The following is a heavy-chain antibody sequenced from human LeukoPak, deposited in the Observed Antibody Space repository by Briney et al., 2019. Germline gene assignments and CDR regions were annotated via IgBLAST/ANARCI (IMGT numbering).Heavy chain of an antibody. D-gene: IGHD3-10*01. CDR2: IYNSGIT. CDR1: GGSISSGNYY. CDR3: AREGPGRFGAPGPNVYSIDY. Sequence: PSETLSLTCTVSGGSISSGNYYWSWIRQPAGKGLEYIGRIYNSGITNYNPSPKSRVTISVDTSKNQFSLKLTSVTAADTAVYYCAREGPGRFGAPGPNVYSIDYWGQGTLVTVSS. J-gene: IGHJ4*02. V-gene: IGHV4-61*10.